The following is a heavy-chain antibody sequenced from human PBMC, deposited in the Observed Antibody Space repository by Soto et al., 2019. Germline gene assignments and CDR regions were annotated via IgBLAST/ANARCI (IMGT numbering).Heavy chain of an antibody. CDR2: ISGRSGVP. CDR3: AKGGPFTGGFDP. CDR1: GLTRRSYA. Sequence: GSLRLSCAGSGLTRRSYAMTCIRQTPEKWLEWVSTISGRSGVPSYADSVNGRFTVSRDNSKNTLYLQMNSLRPDDTAIYYCAKGGPFTGGFDPWGQGTLVTVS. V-gene: IGHV3-23*01. D-gene: IGHD3-16*01. J-gene: IGHJ5*02.